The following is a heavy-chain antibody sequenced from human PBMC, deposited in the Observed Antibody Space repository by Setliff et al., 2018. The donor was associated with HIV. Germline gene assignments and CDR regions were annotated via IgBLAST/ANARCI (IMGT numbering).Heavy chain of an antibody. V-gene: IGHV1-3*01. D-gene: IGHD3-10*01. CDR3: AREGKFRYYYYMDV. J-gene: IGHJ6*03. Sequence: ASVKVSCKASGYTFTSYVMHWVRQAPGQRLEWMGWINAGNGNTKYSQKFQGRVTFTMDTSASTAYMELSSLRSEDTAVYYCAREGKFRYYYYMDVWGKGATVTVSS. CDR2: INAGNGNT. CDR1: GYTFTSYV.